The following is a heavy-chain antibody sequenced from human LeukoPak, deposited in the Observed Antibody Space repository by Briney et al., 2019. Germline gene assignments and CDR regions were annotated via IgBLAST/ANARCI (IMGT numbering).Heavy chain of an antibody. CDR1: GFTFGDYA. Sequence: GGSLRLSCTASGFTFGDYAMSWVRQAPGKGLEWVGFIRSKAYGGKTEYAASVKGRFTISRDDSKSIAYLQMNSLKTEDTAVYYCTRGLTVTRAFDIWGQGTMVTVSS. J-gene: IGHJ3*02. CDR3: TRGLTVTRAFDI. V-gene: IGHV3-49*04. D-gene: IGHD4-17*01. CDR2: IRSKAYGGKT.